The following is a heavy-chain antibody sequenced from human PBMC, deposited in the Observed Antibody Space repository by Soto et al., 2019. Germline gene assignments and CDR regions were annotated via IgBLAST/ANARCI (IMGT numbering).Heavy chain of an antibody. CDR1: GYTFTSYG. CDR3: ARSYSSGWYDYYYGMDV. D-gene: IGHD6-19*01. J-gene: IGHJ6*02. Sequence: KVSCKASGYTFTSYGISWVRQAPGQGLEWMGWISAYNGNTNYAQKLQGRVTMTTDTSTSTAYMELRSLRSDDTAVYYCARSYSSGWYDYYYGMDVWGQGTTVTVSS. CDR2: ISAYNGNT. V-gene: IGHV1-18*01.